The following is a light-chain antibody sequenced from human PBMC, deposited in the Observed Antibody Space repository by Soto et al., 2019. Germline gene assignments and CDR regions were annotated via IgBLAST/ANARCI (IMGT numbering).Light chain of an antibody. Sequence: IVMTQCPFTPPVSPGETATFSRSASQSVRSNLAWYQQKPGQAPRLLVYGASTRATGIADRFSGSGSGTEFTLTISSLRSEDFAVYYCQQYNNWPPRTFGQGTKVDIK. CDR3: QQYNNWPPRT. CDR1: QSVRSN. V-gene: IGKV3-15*01. CDR2: GAS. J-gene: IGKJ1*01.